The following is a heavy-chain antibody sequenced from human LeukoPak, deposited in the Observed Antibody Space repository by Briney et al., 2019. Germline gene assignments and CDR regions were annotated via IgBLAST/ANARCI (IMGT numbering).Heavy chain of an antibody. V-gene: IGHV3-23*01. Sequence: GESLRLSCAASGFTFSSYGMSWVRQAPGKGLEWVSAISGSGGSTYHADSVKGRFTISRDNAKNSLYLQMNSLRAEDTAVYYCARDFGRWFLDYWGQGTLVTVSS. D-gene: IGHD4-23*01. CDR3: ARDFGRWFLDY. CDR1: GFTFSSYG. CDR2: ISGSGGST. J-gene: IGHJ4*02.